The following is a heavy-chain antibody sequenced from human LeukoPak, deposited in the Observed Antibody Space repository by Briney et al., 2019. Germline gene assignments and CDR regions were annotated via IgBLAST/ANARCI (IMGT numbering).Heavy chain of an antibody. CDR1: GVTLGKCG. V-gene: IGHV3-7*05. CDR2: IKQDGSEK. D-gene: IGHD5-24*01. CDR3: ARASDPWLQLT. J-gene: IGHJ5*02. Sequence: SLSLSTAAAGVTLGKCGVICGRRATRKELEWVTNIKQDGSEKRYADSVRGRFTVSRDNAQTSLYLQMSSLRAEDTAVYYCARASDPWLQLTWGQGTLVTVSS.